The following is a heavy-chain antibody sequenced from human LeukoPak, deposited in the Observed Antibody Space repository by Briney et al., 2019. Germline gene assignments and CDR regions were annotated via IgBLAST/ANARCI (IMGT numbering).Heavy chain of an antibody. CDR1: GFTFSTSW. Sequence: GGSLRLSCAASGFTFSTSWMTWVRQAPGKGLDWLGNINPDGSTINYVDSVKGGFTFSRDNAKNSLYLQMNSLRAEDTAVFYCARDSGYNAFDIWGQGTVVTVSS. V-gene: IGHV3-7*01. J-gene: IGHJ3*02. D-gene: IGHD5-12*01. CDR2: INPDGSTI. CDR3: ARDSGYNAFDI.